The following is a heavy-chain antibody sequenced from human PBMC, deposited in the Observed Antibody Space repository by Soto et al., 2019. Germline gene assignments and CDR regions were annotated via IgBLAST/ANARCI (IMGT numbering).Heavy chain of an antibody. CDR1: GGSVSSGVFS. CDR2: ISHGGSP. J-gene: IGHJ6*02. Sequence: PSETLSLTCAVSGGSVSSGVFSWNWIRQPPGQGLEWIGYISHGGSPHYTPSLRSRVSISVDRSTNVISLNLTSMTPADTAVYFCARGHHYYAMDVWGQGTTVTVSS. V-gene: IGHV4-30-2*01. CDR3: ARGHHYYAMDV.